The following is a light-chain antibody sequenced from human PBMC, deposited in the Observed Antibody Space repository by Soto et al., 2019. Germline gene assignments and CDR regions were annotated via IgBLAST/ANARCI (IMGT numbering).Light chain of an antibody. V-gene: IGKV3-11*01. CDR2: DAS. J-gene: IGKJ1*01. Sequence: IVLTQSPATLSLSPGERATLSCRASQSVSSYLAWYQQKPGQAPRLLIYDASNRATGIPPRFSGSGSGTDFTLTISSLEPEDFAVYYCQQRSNWPRTFGQGTKVDIK. CDR3: QQRSNWPRT. CDR1: QSVSSY.